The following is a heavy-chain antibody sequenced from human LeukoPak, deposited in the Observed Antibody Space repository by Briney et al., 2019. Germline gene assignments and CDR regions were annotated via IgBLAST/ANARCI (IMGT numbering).Heavy chain of an antibody. J-gene: IGHJ4*02. CDR1: GYTFTSYG. CDR2: IIPILGIA. V-gene: IGHV1-69*04. CDR3: ARYCSSTSCQPFDY. Sequence: SVKVSCKASGYTFTSYGISWVRQAPGQGLEWMGRIIPILGIANYAQKFQGRVTITADKSTSTAYMELSSLRSEDTAVYYCARYCSSTSCQPFDYWGQGTLVTVSS. D-gene: IGHD2-2*01.